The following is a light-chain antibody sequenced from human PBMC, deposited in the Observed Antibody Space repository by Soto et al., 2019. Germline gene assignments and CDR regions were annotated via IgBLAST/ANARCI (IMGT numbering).Light chain of an antibody. Sequence: QSALTQPPSASGSPGQSVTISCTGTSNDVGNYNYVSWYQQHPGKAPKVLISEVSKRPSGVPDRFPGSKSGNMASLTVSGLQAEDEADYYCSSYSGTNNLLIFGGGTKLTVL. V-gene: IGLV2-8*01. CDR1: SNDVGNYNY. CDR3: SSYSGTNNLLI. J-gene: IGLJ2*01. CDR2: EVS.